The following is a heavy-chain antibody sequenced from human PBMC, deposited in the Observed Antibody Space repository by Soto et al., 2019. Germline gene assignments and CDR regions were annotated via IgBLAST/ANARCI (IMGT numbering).Heavy chain of an antibody. CDR2: IYCSGSP. J-gene: IGHJ4*02. Sequence: PSETLSLNRTVSRGSNSSGAYYGSWIRQHPGKGLEWIGYIYCSGSPYYNQSLKSRVTISVDTSKNHLSLKLRSVTAAATAVLYCAIVQVRGVIIGFDRWGQLTLVTVS. V-gene: IGHV4-31*03. CDR3: AIVQVRGVIIGFDR. CDR1: RGSNSSGAYY. D-gene: IGHD3-10*01.